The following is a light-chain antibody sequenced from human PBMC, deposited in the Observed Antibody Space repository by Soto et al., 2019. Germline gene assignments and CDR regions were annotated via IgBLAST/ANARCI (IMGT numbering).Light chain of an antibody. CDR3: QQSSSTPQT. V-gene: IGKV1-39*01. CDR2: VAS. Sequence: DIQMTQSPSSLSASVGDRVTITCRASQSISSYLPWYQQKPGKAPKLLINVASTLQSGVPSRFSGSGSGTDFTLAITSLQPEDFATYYCQQSSSTPQTFGGGTKVDIK. CDR1: QSISSY. J-gene: IGKJ4*01.